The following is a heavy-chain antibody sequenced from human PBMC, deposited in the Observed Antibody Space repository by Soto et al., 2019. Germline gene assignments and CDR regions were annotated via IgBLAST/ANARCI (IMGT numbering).Heavy chain of an antibody. Sequence: QGQLVQSGGEVKKPGASVKVSCKASGYTFTRYGISWVRQAPGQGLEWMGWISGYNGDTKYAQKFQGRVTMTVDTSTTTAYMELRSLTSEDRAVYYCAKNGQPPYYYYGMDVWGQGTTVTVSS. CDR3: AKNGQPPYYYYGMDV. D-gene: IGHD2-8*01. CDR2: ISGYNGDT. CDR1: GYTFTRYG. J-gene: IGHJ6*02. V-gene: IGHV1-18*01.